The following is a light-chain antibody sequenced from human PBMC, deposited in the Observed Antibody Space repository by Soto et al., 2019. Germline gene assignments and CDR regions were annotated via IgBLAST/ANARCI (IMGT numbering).Light chain of an antibody. CDR3: QSFDSSLSGGL. CDR1: SSNIGAGYD. Sequence: QSVLTQPPSVSGAPGQRGTISCTGSSSNIGAGYDVHWYQQLPGTAPKLLISGDTNRPSGVPDRFSGSKSGTSASLAITGLRAEDEADYYCQSFDSSLSGGLFGGGTKLTVL. J-gene: IGLJ3*02. CDR2: GDT. V-gene: IGLV1-40*01.